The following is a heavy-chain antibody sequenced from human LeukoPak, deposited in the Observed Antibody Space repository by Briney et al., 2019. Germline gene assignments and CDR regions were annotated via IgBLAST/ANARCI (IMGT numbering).Heavy chain of an antibody. Sequence: PGGSLRLSCAASGFTFSSYGMHWVRQAPGKGLEWVAVIWYDGSNKYYADSVKGRFTISRDNAKNSLYLQMNSLRAEDTAVYYCARDPSSGFWSGYSDFDYWGQGTLVTVSS. V-gene: IGHV3-33*01. J-gene: IGHJ4*02. D-gene: IGHD3-3*01. CDR1: GFTFSSYG. CDR2: IWYDGSNK. CDR3: ARDPSSGFWSGYSDFDY.